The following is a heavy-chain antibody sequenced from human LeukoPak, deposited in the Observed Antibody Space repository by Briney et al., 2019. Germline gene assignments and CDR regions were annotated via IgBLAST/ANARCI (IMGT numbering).Heavy chain of an antibody. CDR2: INTDGRIT. D-gene: IGHD1-26*01. CDR1: GFSFRNYA. J-gene: IGHJ4*02. CDR3: SRDGGSFCDFDY. Sequence: GGSLRLSCVASGFSFRNYAIHWVRQAPGKGLEYVSVINTDGRITYYADSVKGRFTISRDNSKNTVYLQMGSLRGEDMAVYYCSRDGGSFCDFDYWGQGALVTVSS. V-gene: IGHV3-64*02.